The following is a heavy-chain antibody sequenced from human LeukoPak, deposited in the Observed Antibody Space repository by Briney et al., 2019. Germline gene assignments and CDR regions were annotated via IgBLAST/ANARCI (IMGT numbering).Heavy chain of an antibody. CDR1: GYTFTSYD. V-gene: IGHV1-8*01. Sequence: ASVKVSCKASGYTFTSYDINWVRQAPGQGLEWMGWMNPNSGNTGYAQKFQGRVTMTRTTSISTAYMELSSLRSEDTAVYYCARGTPGSGSYYYYGMDVWGQGTTVTVSS. D-gene: IGHD1-26*01. CDR2: MNPNSGNT. J-gene: IGHJ6*02. CDR3: ARGTPGSGSYYYYGMDV.